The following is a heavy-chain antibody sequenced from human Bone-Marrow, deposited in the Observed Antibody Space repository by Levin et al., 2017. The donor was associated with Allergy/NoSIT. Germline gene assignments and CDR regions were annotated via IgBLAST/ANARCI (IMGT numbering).Heavy chain of an antibody. CDR3: ARGMWGNCVSTSCHLVDA. Sequence: SETLSLTCHVSHSSVSTAYYWGWIRQSPGKGLEWIGSVHNDETMNYNDGTTNYNPSLRSRVTISVDTSKNQFSLTLNTLTAADTGVYYCARGMWGNCVSTSCHLVDAWGQGTLVTVAS. J-gene: IGHJ5*02. CDR2: VHNDETMNYNDGTT. CDR1: HSSVSTAYY. V-gene: IGHV4-38-2*02. D-gene: IGHD2-2*01.